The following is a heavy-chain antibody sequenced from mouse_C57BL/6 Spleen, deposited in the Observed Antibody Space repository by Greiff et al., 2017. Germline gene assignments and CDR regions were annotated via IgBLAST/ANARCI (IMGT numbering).Heavy chain of an antibody. J-gene: IGHJ4*01. D-gene: IGHD1-3*01. CDR3: ARALGFTAGVYNGYYYALDY. Sequence: VQLQQSGAELVKPGASVKLSCKASGYTFTNYYMHWVKQRPGRSLEWIGKINPNSGGTSYNQKFKSKATLTVDKSSSTAYMELRSLTSEDSAVXYEARALGFTAGVYNGYYYALDYWGQGTSVTVSS. CDR2: INPNSGGT. V-gene: IGHV1-72*01. CDR1: GYTFTNYY.